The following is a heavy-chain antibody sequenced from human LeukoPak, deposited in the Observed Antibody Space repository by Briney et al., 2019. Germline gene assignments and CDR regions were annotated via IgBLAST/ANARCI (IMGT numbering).Heavy chain of an antibody. CDR2: IYYSGST. CDR1: GGSISNYY. V-gene: IGHV4-59*01. D-gene: IGHD3-9*01. CDR3: AREGPPNYDTI. Sequence: PSETLSLTCTVSGGSISNYYWSWIRQPPGKGLEWIGYIYYSGSTNYNPSLKSRVTISVDTSKNRFSLKLNSVPAADTAVYYCAREGPPNYDTIWGQGTMVTVSS. J-gene: IGHJ3*02.